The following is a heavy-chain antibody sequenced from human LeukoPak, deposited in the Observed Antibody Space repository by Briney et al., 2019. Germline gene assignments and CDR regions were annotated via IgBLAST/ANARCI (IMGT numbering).Heavy chain of an antibody. CDR3: ARAPSAYCGGDCYSNWFDP. J-gene: IGHJ5*02. D-gene: IGHD2-21*01. CDR1: GGTFSSYA. Sequence: SVEVSCKASGGTFSSYAISWVRQAPGQGLEWMGGIIPIFGTANYAQKFQGRVTITADESTSTAYMELSSLRSEDTAVYYCARAPSAYCGGDCYSNWFDPWGQGTLVTVSS. V-gene: IGHV1-69*01. CDR2: IIPIFGTA.